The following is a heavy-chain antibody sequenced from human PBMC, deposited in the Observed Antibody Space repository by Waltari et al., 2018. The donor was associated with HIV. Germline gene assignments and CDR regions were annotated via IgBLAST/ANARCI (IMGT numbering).Heavy chain of an antibody. CDR1: GGSISSSSYY. CDR3: ARDPTYYDYVWGSYRPPSPFDY. D-gene: IGHD3-16*02. V-gene: IGHV4-39*07. J-gene: IGHJ4*02. CDR2: IYYSGST. Sequence: QLQLQESGPGLVKPSETLSLTCTVSGGSISSSSYYWGWIRQPPGKGREWIGSIYYSGSTYYNPSLKSRVTISVDTSKNQFSLKLSSVTAADTAVYYCARDPTYYDYVWGSYRPPSPFDYWGQGTLVTVSS.